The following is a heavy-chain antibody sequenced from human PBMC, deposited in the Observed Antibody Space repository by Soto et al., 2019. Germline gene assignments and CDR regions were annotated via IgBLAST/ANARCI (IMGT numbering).Heavy chain of an antibody. CDR1: GGSISSYY. Sequence: SETLSLTCTVSGGSISSYYWSWIRQPPGKGLEWIGYIYYSGSTNYNPSLKSRVTISVDTSKNQFSLKLSSVTAADTAVYYCARQYYDFWSGSSGFDPWGQGTLVTVSS. CDR3: ARQYYDFWSGSSGFDP. J-gene: IGHJ5*02. V-gene: IGHV4-59*08. CDR2: IYYSGST. D-gene: IGHD3-3*01.